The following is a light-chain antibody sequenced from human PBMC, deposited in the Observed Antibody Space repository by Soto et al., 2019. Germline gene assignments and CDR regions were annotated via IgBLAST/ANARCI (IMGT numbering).Light chain of an antibody. CDR1: QSINRW. CDR2: DAS. J-gene: IGKJ5*01. V-gene: IGKV1-5*01. CDR3: QQLFDSPIT. Sequence: IQMTQSPSTLSASIGDTVTITCRASQSINRWLAWYQQKPGEAPKLLIYDASSLESGVPSRFSATVSGTEFSLTITSLQPEDFATYYCQQLFDSPITFGQGTRLEIK.